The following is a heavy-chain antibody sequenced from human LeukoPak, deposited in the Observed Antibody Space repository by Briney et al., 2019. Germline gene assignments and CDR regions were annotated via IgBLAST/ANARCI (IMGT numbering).Heavy chain of an antibody. CDR1: GFTFSSYS. Sequence: NPGRSLRLSCAASGFTFSSYSMNWVRQAPGKGLEWVSSISSSSSYIYYADSVKGRFTISRDNAKNSLYLQMNSLRAEDTAVYYCARFPYSSSRGYFDYWGQGTLVTVSS. CDR2: ISSSSSYI. CDR3: ARFPYSSSRGYFDY. V-gene: IGHV3-21*01. D-gene: IGHD6-13*01. J-gene: IGHJ4*02.